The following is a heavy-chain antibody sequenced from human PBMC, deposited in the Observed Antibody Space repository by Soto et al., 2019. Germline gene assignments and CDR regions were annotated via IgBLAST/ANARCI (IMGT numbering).Heavy chain of an antibody. CDR1: GFSFGSYA. CDR2: ISGSDGKT. D-gene: IGHD3-3*01. V-gene: IGHV3-23*01. J-gene: IGHJ4*02. CDR3: ARWSYLDY. Sequence: GGSLRLSCAASGFSFGSYALSWVRQAPGKGLEWVSTISGSDGKTFYADSVKSRFSISRDTSQSTLYLQMNSLRADDTAMYYCARWSYLDYWGQGTRVTVS.